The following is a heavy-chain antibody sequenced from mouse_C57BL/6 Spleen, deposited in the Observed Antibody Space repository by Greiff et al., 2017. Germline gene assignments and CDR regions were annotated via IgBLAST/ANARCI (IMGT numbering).Heavy chain of an antibody. D-gene: IGHD2-3*01. CDR1: GYAFSSSW. CDR3: ARGIYDCYPGDD. V-gene: IGHV1-82*01. Sequence: VQLKESGPELVKPGASAKISCKASGYAFSSSWMNWVKQRPGKGLEWIGRIYPGDGDTNYNGKFKGKATLTADKSSSTAYMQLSSLASEDSAVYCCARGIYDCYPGDDWGQGTSVTVSS. CDR2: IYPGDGDT. J-gene: IGHJ4*01.